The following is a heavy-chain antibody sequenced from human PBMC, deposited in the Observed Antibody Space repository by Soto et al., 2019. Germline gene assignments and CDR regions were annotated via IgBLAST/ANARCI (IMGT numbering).Heavy chain of an antibody. J-gene: IGHJ6*02. Sequence: SETLSLTCSVSGGSISSSSYFWGWIRQPPGKGLEWIGSIYYSGSTYYNPSLKSRVTVSVDTSKNQFSLKLSSVTAADTAVYYCARYKSNYYYGMDVWGQGTTVTVSS. V-gene: IGHV4-39*07. CDR1: GGSISSSSYF. CDR2: IYYSGST. D-gene: IGHD1-20*01. CDR3: ARYKSNYYYGMDV.